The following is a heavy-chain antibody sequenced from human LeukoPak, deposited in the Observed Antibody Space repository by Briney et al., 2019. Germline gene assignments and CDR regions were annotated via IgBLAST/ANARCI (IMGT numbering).Heavy chain of an antibody. CDR2: ISGSGGST. V-gene: IGHV3-23*01. D-gene: IGHD6-13*01. Sequence: GGSLRLSCAASGFTFSSYAMSWVRQAPGKGLEWVSAISGSGGSTYYADSVKGRFTISRDNPKNTLYLQMNSLRAEDTAVYYCAKSIAAAGTVYWGQGTLVTVSS. J-gene: IGHJ4*02. CDR3: AKSIAAAGTVY. CDR1: GFTFSSYA.